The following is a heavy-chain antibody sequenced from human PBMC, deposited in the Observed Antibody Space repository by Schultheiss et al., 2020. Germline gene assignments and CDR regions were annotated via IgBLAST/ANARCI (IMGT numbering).Heavy chain of an antibody. Sequence: GGSLRLSCAASGFTFSSYSMNWVRQAPGKGLEWVSSISSSSSYIYYADSVKGRFTISRDNAKNTLYLQMNSLRVEDTAVYYCARDRRDYDFWSGYYYYYYGMDVWGQGTTVTGSS. J-gene: IGHJ6*02. CDR1: GFTFSSYS. CDR2: ISSSSSYI. V-gene: IGHV3-21*01. CDR3: ARDRRDYDFWSGYYYYYYGMDV. D-gene: IGHD3-3*01.